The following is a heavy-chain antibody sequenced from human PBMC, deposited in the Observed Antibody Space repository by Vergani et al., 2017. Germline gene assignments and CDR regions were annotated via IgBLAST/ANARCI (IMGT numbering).Heavy chain of an antibody. CDR1: GGSFSGYY. V-gene: IGHV4-34*01. J-gene: IGHJ6*02. Sequence: QVQLQQWGAGLLKPSETLSLTCAVYGGSFSGYYWSWIRQPPGKGLEWSGEINHSGSTNYNPSLKSRVTISVDTSKNQFSLKLSSVTAADTAVYYCARGLRGSYYYYYGMDVWGQGTTVTVSS. D-gene: IGHD1-26*01. CDR3: ARGLRGSYYYYYGMDV. CDR2: INHSGST.